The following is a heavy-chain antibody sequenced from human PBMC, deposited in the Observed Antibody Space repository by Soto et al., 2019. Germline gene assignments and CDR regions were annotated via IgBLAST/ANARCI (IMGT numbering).Heavy chain of an antibody. V-gene: IGHV3-7*01. D-gene: IGHD2-2*01. CDR1: GFTFSSYW. CDR3: ARGIIVVVPAAIVDWFDP. J-gene: IGHJ5*02. CDR2: IKQDGSEK. Sequence: PGGSLRLSCAASGFTFSSYWMSWVRQAPGKGLEWVANIKQDGSEKYYVDSVKGRFTISRDNAKNSLYLQMSSLRAEDTAVYYCARGIIVVVPAAIVDWFDPWGQGTLVTVSS.